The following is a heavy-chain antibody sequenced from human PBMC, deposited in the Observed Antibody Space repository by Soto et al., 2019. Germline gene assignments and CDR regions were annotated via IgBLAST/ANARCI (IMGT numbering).Heavy chain of an antibody. CDR2: IYYSGST. V-gene: IGHV4-59*01. CDR3: ARAGMVRGVYYYYGMDV. Sequence: PSETLSLTCTVSGGSISSYYWSWIRQPPGKGLEWIGYIYYSGSTNYNPSLKSRVTISVETSKNQFSLKLSSVTAADTAVYYCARAGMVRGVYYYYGMDVWGQGTTVTVSS. J-gene: IGHJ6*02. D-gene: IGHD3-10*01. CDR1: GGSISSYY.